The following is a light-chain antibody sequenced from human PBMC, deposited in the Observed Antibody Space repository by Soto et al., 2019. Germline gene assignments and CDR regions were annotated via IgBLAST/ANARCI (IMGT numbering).Light chain of an antibody. CDR1: QGINNH. CDR2: AAS. V-gene: IGKV1-27*01. J-gene: IGKJ4*01. CDR3: QNYDSAPPAGT. Sequence: DFQMTQSPSSLSASVGDRATITCRASQGINNHLAWFQQKPGKVPNVLIYAASTSQSGVPYRFSGSGSGPDFTITISSLQPEDVATYYCQNYDSAPPAGTFGGGTKVEIK.